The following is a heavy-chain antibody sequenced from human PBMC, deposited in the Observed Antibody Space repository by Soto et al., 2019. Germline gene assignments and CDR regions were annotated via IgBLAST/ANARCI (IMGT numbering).Heavy chain of an antibody. J-gene: IGHJ5*01. CDR1: GFTVSNNY. CDR2: LYSGGNT. V-gene: IGHV3-53*01. CDR3: ARGHQMAPGWFDS. Sequence: EVQLVESGGGLIQPGGSLRLSCAASGFTVSNNYMSWVRQAPGKGLEWVSVLYSGGNTYYADSVKGRFTISRDNSKNTLYLQMNSLRAEDTAVYYCARGHQMAPGWFDSWGQGTLVTFSS.